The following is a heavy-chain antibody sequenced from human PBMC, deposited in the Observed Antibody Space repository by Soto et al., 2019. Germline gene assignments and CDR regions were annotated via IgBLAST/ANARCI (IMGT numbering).Heavy chain of an antibody. V-gene: IGHV2-5*02. Sequence: GSGPTLVNPTQTLTLTCTFSGFSLTSSGVGVGWIRQPPGKALEWLALIYWDDDKRYSPSLKRRLTITKDTSKNQVVLTMTNMDPVDTGTYYCAHSLGPMAVLYSWFDPWGPGTLVTVSS. CDR2: IYWDDDK. D-gene: IGHD2-8*02. CDR3: AHSLGPMAVLYSWFDP. J-gene: IGHJ5*02. CDR1: GFSLTSSGVG.